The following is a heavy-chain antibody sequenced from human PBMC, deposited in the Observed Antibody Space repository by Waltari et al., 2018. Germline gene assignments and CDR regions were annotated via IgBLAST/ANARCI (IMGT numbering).Heavy chain of an antibody. V-gene: IGHV3-23*01. Sequence: EVQLLESGGGLVQPGGSLRLSCAASGFPFSSYAMSWVRQAPGKGLEWVSAISGSGGSTYYADSMKGRFTISRDNSKNTLYLQMNSLRAEDTAVYYCAKTNLYYYGMDVWGQGTTVTVSS. D-gene: IGHD2-8*01. CDR1: GFPFSSYA. CDR3: AKTNLYYYGMDV. CDR2: ISGSGGST. J-gene: IGHJ6*02.